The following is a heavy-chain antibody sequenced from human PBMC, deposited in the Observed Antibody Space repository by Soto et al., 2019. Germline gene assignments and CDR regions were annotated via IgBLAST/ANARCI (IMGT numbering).Heavy chain of an antibody. CDR3: TRRYGASFDY. CDR1: GGSISSYY. Sequence: PSETLSLTCTVSGGSISSYYWSWIRQPPGKGLEWIGYIYYSGSTNYNPSLKSRVTISVDTSKNQFSLKLTSVTAADTAVYYCTRRYGASFDYWGQGTLVTVSS. D-gene: IGHD4-17*01. J-gene: IGHJ4*02. V-gene: IGHV4-59*01. CDR2: IYYSGST.